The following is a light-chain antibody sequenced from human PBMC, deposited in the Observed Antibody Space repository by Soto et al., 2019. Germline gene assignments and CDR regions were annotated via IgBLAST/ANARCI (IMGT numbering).Light chain of an antibody. CDR1: SSDVGSYNL. CDR2: EDS. CDR3: CSYAGSSTWV. J-gene: IGLJ3*02. V-gene: IGLV2-23*01. Sequence: QSALTQPASVSGSPGQSITISCTGTSSDVGSYNLVSWYQQHPGKAPKLMIYEDSKRPSGVSNRFSGSKSGITASLTISGLQAEDEADYYCCSYAGSSTWVFGGGTKLTVL.